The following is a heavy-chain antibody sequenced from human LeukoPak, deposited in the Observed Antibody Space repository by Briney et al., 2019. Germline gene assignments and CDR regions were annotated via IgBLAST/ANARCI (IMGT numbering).Heavy chain of an antibody. CDR3: AGHYGLGKGWAFDI. D-gene: IGHD7-27*01. J-gene: IGHJ3*02. CDR1: GGSISSYY. CDR2: IYYSGST. Sequence: SETLSLTCTVSGGSISSYYWSWIRQPPGKGLEWIGYIYYSGSTNYNPSLKSRVTISVDTSKNQFSLKLSSVTAADTAVYYCAGHYGLGKGWAFDIWGQGTMVTVSS. V-gene: IGHV4-59*08.